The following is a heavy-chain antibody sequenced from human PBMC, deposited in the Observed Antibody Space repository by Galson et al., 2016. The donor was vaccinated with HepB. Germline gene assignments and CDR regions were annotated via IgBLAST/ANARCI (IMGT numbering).Heavy chain of an antibody. CDR1: GYTFTTYG. Sequence: SVKVSCKASGYTFTTYGISWVRQAPGQGLEWMGWISGYNGNTHYAQKFQDRVTMTTDTSTSTAYMELRSLRLDDTAVYYCAKEGGPTDRVDYWGQGTLVTVSS. V-gene: IGHV1-18*01. J-gene: IGHJ4*02. D-gene: IGHD1-26*01. CDR2: ISGYNGNT. CDR3: AKEGGPTDRVDY.